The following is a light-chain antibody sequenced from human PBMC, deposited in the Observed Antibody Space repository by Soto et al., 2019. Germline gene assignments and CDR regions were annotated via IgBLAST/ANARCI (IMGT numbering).Light chain of an antibody. CDR2: DAS. J-gene: IGKJ1*01. V-gene: IGKV1-5*01. CDR1: QSIAIW. Sequence: DIQMTQSPSTLSASVGDRVTITYRASQSIAIWLAWYQQKPGKAPNLLIYDASTLESGVPSRFSGSRSGTEFTLTISSLQPDDFATYYCQHYHSYSWTFGQGTKVEIK. CDR3: QHYHSYSWT.